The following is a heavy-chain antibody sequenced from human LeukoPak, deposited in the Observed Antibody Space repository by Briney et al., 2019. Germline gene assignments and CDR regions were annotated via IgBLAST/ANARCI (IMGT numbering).Heavy chain of an antibody. Sequence: SETLSLTCAVSGGSISSGGYSWSWIRQPRGKGLEWIGYIYHSGSTYYNPSLKSRVTISVDRSKNQFSLKLSSVTAADTAVYYCARGGGIQLWYSYYFDYWGQGTLVTVSS. CDR1: GGSISSGGYS. CDR2: IYHSGST. J-gene: IGHJ4*02. D-gene: IGHD5-18*01. V-gene: IGHV4-30-2*01. CDR3: ARGGGIQLWYSYYFDY.